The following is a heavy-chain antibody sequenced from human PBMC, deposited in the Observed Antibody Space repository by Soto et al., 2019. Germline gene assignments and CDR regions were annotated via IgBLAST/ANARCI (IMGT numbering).Heavy chain of an antibody. V-gene: IGHV1-3*01. J-gene: IGHJ4*02. D-gene: IGHD3-10*01. Sequence: QVQLVQSGAEGKKPGASVKVSCETSGYTFANYPMHWVRQAPGQTLEWMGWINAGNGYTKYSQKFQGRVTITRDTSASIAYMELSSLRSEDTAVYYRARAKIITTLDYWGQGTLVTVSS. CDR2: INAGNGYT. CDR3: ARAKIITTLDY. CDR1: GYTFANYP.